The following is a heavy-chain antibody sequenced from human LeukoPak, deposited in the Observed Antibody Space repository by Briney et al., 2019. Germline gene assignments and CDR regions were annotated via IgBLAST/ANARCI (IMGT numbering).Heavy chain of an antibody. J-gene: IGHJ4*02. V-gene: IGHV4-61*02. Sequence: SQTLSLTCSVSGGSISSGGYYWSWIRQPAGKGLEWIGRIYSSGSTNYNPSLKSRVTISVDTSKNQFSLKLSSVTAADTAVYYWARDGDSGSYFDNWGQGTLVTVSS. D-gene: IGHD1-26*01. CDR3: ARDGDSGSYFDN. CDR2: IYSSGST. CDR1: GGSISSGGYY.